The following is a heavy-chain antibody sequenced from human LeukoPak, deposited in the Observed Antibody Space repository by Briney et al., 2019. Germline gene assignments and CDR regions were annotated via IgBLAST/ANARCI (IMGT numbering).Heavy chain of an antibody. CDR2: INHSGST. Sequence: SETLSLTCAVYGGSFSGYYWSWIRQPPGKGLEWIGEINHSGSTNYNPSLKSRVTISVDTSKNQFSLKLSSVTAADTAVYYCVRDLPGSYYGRFAFDIWGQGAMVTVSS. D-gene: IGHD1-26*01. J-gene: IGHJ3*02. CDR1: GGSFSGYY. CDR3: VRDLPGSYYGRFAFDI. V-gene: IGHV4-34*01.